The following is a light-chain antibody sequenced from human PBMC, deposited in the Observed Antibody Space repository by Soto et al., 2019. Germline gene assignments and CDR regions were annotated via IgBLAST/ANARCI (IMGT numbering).Light chain of an antibody. J-gene: IGKJ2*01. CDR2: DAS. Sequence: PNLLIYDASTLESGVPSRFSGSGSGTEFILTINSLQPDDCGTYFCQQYDTYGFTFGQGTKLELK. V-gene: IGKV1-5*01. CDR3: QQYDTYGFT.